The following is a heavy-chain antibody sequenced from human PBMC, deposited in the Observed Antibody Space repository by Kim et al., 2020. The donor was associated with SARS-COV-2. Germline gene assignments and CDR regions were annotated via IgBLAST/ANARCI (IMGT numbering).Heavy chain of an antibody. Sequence: GGSLRLSCEVSGFTFDHSAMHWVRQAPGKGLEWVSLISANGETKYYADSVKGRFTISIDNSKNSLYLQMNSLRTEDTALYYCVRASGWLPRHWGQGTLVTVSS. CDR2: ISANGETK. D-gene: IGHD6-19*01. J-gene: IGHJ4*02. CDR3: VRASGWLPRH. CDR1: GFTFDHSA. V-gene: IGHV3-43*02.